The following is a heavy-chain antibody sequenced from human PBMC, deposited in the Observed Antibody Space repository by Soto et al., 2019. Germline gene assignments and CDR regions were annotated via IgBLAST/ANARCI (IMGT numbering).Heavy chain of an antibody. J-gene: IGHJ4*02. CDR1: GYTFTSYA. CDR2: INAGNGNT. V-gene: IGHV1-3*01. D-gene: IGHD6-19*01. Sequence: GASVKVSCKASGYTFTSYAMHWVRQAPGQRLEWMGWINAGNGNTKYSQKFQGRVTITRDTSASTAYMELSSLRSEDTAVYYCARGRPPLAGTDYFDYWGQGTLVTVSS. CDR3: ARGRPPLAGTDYFDY.